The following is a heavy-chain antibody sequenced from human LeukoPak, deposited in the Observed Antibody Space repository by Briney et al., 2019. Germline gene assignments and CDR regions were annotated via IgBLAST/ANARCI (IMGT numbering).Heavy chain of an antibody. CDR3: ARDLGELTFDY. CDR1: GYTFTSYA. J-gene: IGHJ4*02. CDR2: INAGNGNT. V-gene: IGHV1-3*01. D-gene: IGHD1-26*01. Sequence: ASVKVSCKASGYTFTSYAMHWVRQAPGQRLEWMGWINAGNGNTKYSQKFQGRVTITRDTSASTAYMELSSLRSEDTAVYYRARDLGELTFDYWGQGTLVTVSS.